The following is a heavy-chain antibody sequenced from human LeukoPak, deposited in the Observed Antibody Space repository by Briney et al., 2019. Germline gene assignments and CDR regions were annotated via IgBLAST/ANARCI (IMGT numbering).Heavy chain of an antibody. CDR3: ARVLWFGAYDFDY. CDR1: GSSISSGYY. D-gene: IGHD3-10*01. V-gene: IGHV4-38-2*01. J-gene: IGHJ4*02. Sequence: KPSETLSLTCAVSGSSISSGYYWGWIRQPPGKGLEWVGSIYHSGSTYYNPSLKSRVTISVDTSKNQFSLKLSSVTAADTAVYYCARVLWFGAYDFDYWGQGTLVTVSS. CDR2: IYHSGST.